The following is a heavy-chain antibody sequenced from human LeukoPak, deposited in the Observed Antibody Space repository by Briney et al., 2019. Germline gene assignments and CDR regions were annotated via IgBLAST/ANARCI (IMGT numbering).Heavy chain of an antibody. Sequence: PSETLSLTCTVSGGSISSYYWSWIRQPPGKGLEWIGYIYYSGSTNYNPSLKSRVTISVDTSKNQLSLKLSSVTAADTAVYYCARLNFEYDYVWGSRTKNYYYYYGMDVWGQGTTVTVSS. D-gene: IGHD3-16*01. CDR2: IYYSGST. V-gene: IGHV4-59*08. CDR3: ARLNFEYDYVWGSRTKNYYYYYGMDV. CDR1: GGSISSYY. J-gene: IGHJ6*02.